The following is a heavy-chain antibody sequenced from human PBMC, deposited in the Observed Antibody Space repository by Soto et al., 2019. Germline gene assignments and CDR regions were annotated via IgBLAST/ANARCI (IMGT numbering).Heavy chain of an antibody. CDR1: GFTFRNSP. J-gene: IGHJ4*02. Sequence: ESGGGLVQPGESLRLSCAASGFTFRNSPMTWVRQAPGQGLEYVSSITSSGSKTHYADSVKGRFTISRDNSKNTLYLQMNSLRVEDTAIYYCARNVVDRGVESWGQGTLVTVSS. CDR2: ITSSGSKT. V-gene: IGHV3-23*01. D-gene: IGHD2-8*01. CDR3: ARNVVDRGVES.